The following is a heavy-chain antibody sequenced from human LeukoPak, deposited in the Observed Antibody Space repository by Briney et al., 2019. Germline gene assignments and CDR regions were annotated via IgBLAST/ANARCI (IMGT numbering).Heavy chain of an antibody. V-gene: IGHV3-21*01. J-gene: IGHJ6*02. CDR1: GFTFSRFS. CDR3: ARVEGYCSGGSCYGMDV. D-gene: IGHD2-15*01. Sequence: GGSLRLSCAASGFTFSRFSMKWVRQAPGKGLERVSSISSSSSDKYYADSVEGRFTISRDNAKNSLYLQLNSLRAEDTAMYYCARVEGYCSGGSCYGMDVWGQGTTVTVSS. CDR2: ISSSSSDK.